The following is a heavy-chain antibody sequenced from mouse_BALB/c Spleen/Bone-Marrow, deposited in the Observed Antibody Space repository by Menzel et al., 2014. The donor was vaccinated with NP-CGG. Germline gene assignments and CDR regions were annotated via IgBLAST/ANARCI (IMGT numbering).Heavy chain of an antibody. CDR3: ARQTYYDYDGYFDY. V-gene: IGHV5-6*01. Sequence: EVKVVESGGDLVKPGGSLKLSCAASGFTFSSYGMSWVRQTPDKRLEWVATISNGGSYTYYPDSVKGRFTISRDNAKNTLYLQMSSLKSEDTAMYYCARQTYYDYDGYFDYWGQGTTLTVSS. D-gene: IGHD2-4*01. CDR2: ISNGGSYT. J-gene: IGHJ2*01. CDR1: GFTFSSYG.